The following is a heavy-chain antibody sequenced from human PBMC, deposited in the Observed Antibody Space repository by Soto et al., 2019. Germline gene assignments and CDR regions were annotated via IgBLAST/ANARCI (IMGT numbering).Heavy chain of an antibody. CDR3: VRDAVTVLTPYFDY. D-gene: IGHD4-17*01. J-gene: IGHJ4*02. V-gene: IGHV1-2*02. Sequence: ASVKVSCTASGYTFTGYYMHCVRQSPGQGLEWMGWINLNSGGTNYAQKFQGRVTMMRDTSISTAYMEVTRLTFDDTAVYYCVRDAVTVLTPYFDYWGQGTLVTVSS. CDR2: INLNSGGT. CDR1: GYTFTGYY.